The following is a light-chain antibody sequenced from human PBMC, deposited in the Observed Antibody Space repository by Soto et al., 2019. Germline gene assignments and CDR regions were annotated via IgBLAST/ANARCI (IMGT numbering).Light chain of an antibody. CDR1: TGAVTGGHY. CDR3: LLSHGRARV. Sequence: QAVVTQEPSLTVSPEGTVTLTCGSNTGAVTGGHYPYWFQRKPGQAPRTLIYDTSNKHSWTPARFSGSLLGGKAALTLSGAQPEDEAEYYCLLSHGRARVFGGGTKLTVL. J-gene: IGLJ3*02. V-gene: IGLV7-46*01. CDR2: DTS.